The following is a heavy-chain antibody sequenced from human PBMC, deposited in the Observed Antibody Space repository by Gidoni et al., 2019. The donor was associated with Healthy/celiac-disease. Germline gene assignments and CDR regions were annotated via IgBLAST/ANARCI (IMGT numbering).Heavy chain of an antibody. CDR2: INAGNGNT. CDR1: GYTFTSYA. D-gene: IGHD2-15*01. V-gene: IGHV1-3*01. Sequence: QVQLVQSGAEVKKPGASVQVCCKASGYTFTSYAMHWVRQAPGQRLEWMGWINAGNGNTKYSQKFQGRVTITRDTSASTAYMELSSLRSEDTAVYYCARGGVVVVVAANDYWGQGTLVTVSS. CDR3: ARGGVVVVVAANDY. J-gene: IGHJ4*02.